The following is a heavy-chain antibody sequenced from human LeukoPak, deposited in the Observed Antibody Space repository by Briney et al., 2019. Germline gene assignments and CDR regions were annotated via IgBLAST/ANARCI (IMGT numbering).Heavy chain of an antibody. CDR3: ARGGWYNEY. Sequence: PSETLSLTCTVSGGSLSNYYWNWIRQPAGKGLEWIGRIYTSGDTNYNPSLKSRVTISVDTSKNQFSLNLSSVTAADTAVYYCARGGWYNEYWGRGTLVTVSS. V-gene: IGHV4-4*07. D-gene: IGHD1-1*01. CDR1: GGSLSNYY. CDR2: IYTSGDT. J-gene: IGHJ4*02.